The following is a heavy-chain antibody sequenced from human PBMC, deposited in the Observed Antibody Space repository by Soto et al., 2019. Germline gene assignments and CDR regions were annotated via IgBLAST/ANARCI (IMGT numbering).Heavy chain of an antibody. CDR1: GGTFSSYA. CDR3: AREGALGLGGYAFDI. J-gene: IGHJ3*02. Sequence: ASVKVSCKASGGTFSSYAISWVRQAPGQWLEWMGGIIPIFGTANYAQKFQGRVTITADESTSTAYMELSSLRSEDTAVYYCAREGALGLGGYAFDIWGQGTMVTVSS. V-gene: IGHV1-69*13. CDR2: IIPIFGTA. D-gene: IGHD7-27*01.